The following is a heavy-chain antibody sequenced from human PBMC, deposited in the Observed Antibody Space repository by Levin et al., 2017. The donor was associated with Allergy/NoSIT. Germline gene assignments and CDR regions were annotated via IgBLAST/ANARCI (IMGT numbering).Heavy chain of an antibody. CDR3: AASRIF. D-gene: IGHD2/OR15-2a*01. CDR1: GFTVSSYW. V-gene: IGHV3-74*01. CDR2: IKSDGTT. J-gene: IGHJ4*02. Sequence: GESLKISCVASGFTVSSYWMYWVRQVPGKGLMYVSRIKSDGTTNYAESVEGRFTISRDSAKNTLYLQMNSLRVEDTGVYYCAASRIFWGQGALVTVSS.